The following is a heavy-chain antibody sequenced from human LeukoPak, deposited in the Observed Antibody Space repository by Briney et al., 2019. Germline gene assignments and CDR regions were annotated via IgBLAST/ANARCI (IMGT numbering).Heavy chain of an antibody. D-gene: IGHD2-2*01. Sequence: KPSETLSLTCTVSGGSISSYYWSWLRQPAGKGLEWIGRIYTSGSTNYNPSLKSRVTMSVDTSKNQFSLKLSSVTAADTAVYYCARDSSTSNYYYYYYMDVWGKGTTVTVSS. CDR2: IYTSGST. CDR3: ARDSSTSNYYYYYYMDV. CDR1: GGSISSYY. V-gene: IGHV4-4*07. J-gene: IGHJ6*03.